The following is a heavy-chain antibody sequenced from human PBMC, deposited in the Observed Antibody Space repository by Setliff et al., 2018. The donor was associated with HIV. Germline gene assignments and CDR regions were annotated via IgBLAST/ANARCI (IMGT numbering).Heavy chain of an antibody. CDR2: IHYSGGT. J-gene: IGHJ4*02. CDR1: GGSIRSSDYY. D-gene: IGHD6-13*01. V-gene: IGHV4-39*07. Sequence: PSETLSLTCSVSGGSIRSSDYYWGWIRQTPGKGLEWIGTIHYSGGTSYHPSLKSRVTFSMEGSQNQFSLKVRSVTAADSAIYYCARNAGYSSSWYVYWGQGVLVTVSS. CDR3: ARNAGYSSSWYVY.